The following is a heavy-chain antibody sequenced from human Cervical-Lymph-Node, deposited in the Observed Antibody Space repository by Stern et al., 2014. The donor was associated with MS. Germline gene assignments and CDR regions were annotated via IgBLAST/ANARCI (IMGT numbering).Heavy chain of an antibody. CDR2: IYQSGCP. J-gene: IGHJ4*02. CDR1: GVSISSYY. Sequence: VQLVESGPGLVKPSETLSLTCTVSGVSISSYYWNWIRQSPEKGLEWIGYIYQSGCPNHSPPLYGRLTPSLDTYKNHIALRLWSVTAADTAVYFCARGLSSSFRNPSIYGGTEPLVTVSS. D-gene: IGHD6-6*01. V-gene: IGHV4-59*01. CDR3: ARGLSSSFRNPSIY.